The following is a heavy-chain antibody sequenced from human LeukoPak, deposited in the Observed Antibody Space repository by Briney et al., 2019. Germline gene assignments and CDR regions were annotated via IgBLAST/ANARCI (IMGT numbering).Heavy chain of an antibody. CDR2: MNPNSGNT. D-gene: IGHD1-26*01. CDR1: GYTFTSYD. J-gene: IGHJ3*02. CDR3: ARAKEGATTTAAFDI. Sequence: ASVKVSCKASGYTFTSYDINWVRQATGQRLEWMGWMNPNSGNTGYAQNFQGRVTITRNTSISTAYMELSSLRSEDTAVYYCARAKEGATTTAAFDIWGQGTMVTVSS. V-gene: IGHV1-8*03.